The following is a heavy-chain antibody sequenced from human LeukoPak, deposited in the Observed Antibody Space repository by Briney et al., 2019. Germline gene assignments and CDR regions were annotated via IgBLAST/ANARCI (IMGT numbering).Heavy chain of an antibody. V-gene: IGHV3-33*01. D-gene: IGHD3-16*01. CDR3: ARDWAPMGEPNLVLDY. J-gene: IGHJ4*02. CDR1: GFTFNNYG. Sequence: GRSLRLSCAASGFTFNNYGMRWVRQAPGKGLEWVAVIWYDGSNQYYADSVKGRFTISRDNSKNTLFLQMNSLRVEDTAVYYCARDWAPMGEPNLVLDYWGQGTLVTVSS. CDR2: IWYDGSNQ.